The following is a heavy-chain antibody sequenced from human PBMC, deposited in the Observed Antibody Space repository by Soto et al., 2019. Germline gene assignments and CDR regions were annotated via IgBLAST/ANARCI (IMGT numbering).Heavy chain of an antibody. V-gene: IGHV4-31*03. CDR2: IYYSGST. D-gene: IGHD3-3*01. CDR3: ARWWSGSRQGFDP. Sequence: SETLSLTCTVSGGSISSGDYYWSWIRQHPGKGLEWIGYIYYSGSTYYNPSLKSRVTISVDTSKNQFSLKLSSVTTADTAVYYCARWWSGSRQGFDPWGQGTLVTVSS. CDR1: GGSISSGDYY. J-gene: IGHJ5*02.